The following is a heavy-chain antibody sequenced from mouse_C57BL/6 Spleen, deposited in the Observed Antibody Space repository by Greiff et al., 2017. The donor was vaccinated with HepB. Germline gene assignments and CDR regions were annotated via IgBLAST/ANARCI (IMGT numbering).Heavy chain of an antibody. Sequence: QVQLKQPGAELVKPGASVKLSCKASGYTFTSYWMHWVKQRPGQGLEWIGMIHPNSGSTNYNEKFKSKATLTVDKSSSTAYMQLSSLTSEDSAVYYCARSGLLRYGDYFDYWGQGTTLTVSS. CDR3: ARSGLLRYGDYFDY. CDR1: GYTFTSYW. CDR2: IHPNSGST. J-gene: IGHJ2*01. D-gene: IGHD1-1*01. V-gene: IGHV1-64*01.